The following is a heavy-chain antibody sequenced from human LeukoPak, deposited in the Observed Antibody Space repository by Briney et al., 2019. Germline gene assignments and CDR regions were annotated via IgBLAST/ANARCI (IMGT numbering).Heavy chain of an antibody. CDR3: ARWALWFGELSRSDY. V-gene: IGHV3-7*01. J-gene: IGHJ4*02. Sequence: GGSLRLSCAASGFTFSNYWMTWVRQAPGKGLEWVANINQDGSEEYYVDSVKGRFTISRDNAKNSLYLQVNSLRAEDTAVYYCARWALWFGELSRSDYWGQGTLVTVSS. D-gene: IGHD3-10*01. CDR1: GFTFSNYW. CDR2: INQDGSEE.